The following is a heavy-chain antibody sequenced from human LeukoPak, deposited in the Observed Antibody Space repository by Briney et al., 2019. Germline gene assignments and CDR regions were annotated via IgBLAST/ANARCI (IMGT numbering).Heavy chain of an antibody. CDR3: ARFPIGSSSWNY. J-gene: IGHJ4*02. V-gene: IGHV3-66*01. D-gene: IGHD6-13*01. Sequence: GGSLRLSCAASGFTVSSNYMSWVRQAPGKGLEWVSVIYSGGNTYYADSVKGRFTISRDNSKNTLYLQMNSLRAEDTAVYYCARFPIGSSSWNYWGQGTLVTVSS. CDR1: GFTVSSNY. CDR2: IYSGGNT.